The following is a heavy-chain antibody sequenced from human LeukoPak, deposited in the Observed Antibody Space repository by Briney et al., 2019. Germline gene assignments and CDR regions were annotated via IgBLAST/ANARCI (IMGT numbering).Heavy chain of an antibody. V-gene: IGHV4-38-2*02. CDR1: GYSISSGYY. Sequence: SETLSLTCTVSGYSISSGYYWGWIRQPPGKGLEWIGGIYHSGSTYYNPSLKSRVTISVDTSKNQFSLKLSSVTAADTAVYYCARGEPYYDFWSGYYDYYYMDVWGKGTTVTVSS. J-gene: IGHJ6*03. D-gene: IGHD3-3*01. CDR2: IYHSGST. CDR3: ARGEPYYDFWSGYYDYYYMDV.